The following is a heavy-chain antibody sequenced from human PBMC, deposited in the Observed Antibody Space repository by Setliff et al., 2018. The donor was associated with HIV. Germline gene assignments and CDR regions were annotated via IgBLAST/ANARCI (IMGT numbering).Heavy chain of an antibody. CDR2: IYYSGST. CDR3: AGARDDDILTGYYPHYFDY. CDR1: GASIPGYY. D-gene: IGHD3-9*01. Sequence: PSETLSLTCTVSGASIPGYYWSWIRQPPGRGPEWIGYIYYSGSTNYNPSLKSRVTLSVDTSKNQFSLKLSSVTAADTAVYYCAGARDDDILTGYYPHYFDYWGQGTLVTAPQ. V-gene: IGHV4-59*01. J-gene: IGHJ4*02.